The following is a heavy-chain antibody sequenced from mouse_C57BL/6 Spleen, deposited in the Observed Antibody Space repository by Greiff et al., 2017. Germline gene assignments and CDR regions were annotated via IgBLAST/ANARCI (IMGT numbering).Heavy chain of an antibody. CDR3: ARPYYYGSSDFDY. J-gene: IGHJ2*01. CDR1: GYTFTSYW. D-gene: IGHD1-1*01. Sequence: VKLMQPGTELVQPGASVKLSCKASGYTFTSYWMHWVQQRPGQGLEWIGNINPSNGGTNYNEKFRSKATLTVDKSSSTAYMQLSSLTSEDSAVYYCARPYYYGSSDFDYWGQGTTLTVSS. V-gene: IGHV1-53*01. CDR2: INPSNGGT.